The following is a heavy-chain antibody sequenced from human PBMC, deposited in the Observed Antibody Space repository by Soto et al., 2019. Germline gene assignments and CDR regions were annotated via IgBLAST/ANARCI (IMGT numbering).Heavy chain of an antibody. D-gene: IGHD1-1*01. CDR2: INDRGST. V-gene: IGHV4-34*01. CDR1: SGSFSDYY. J-gene: IGHJ6*02. CDR3: ARHTRSPPVQRSYYYYYGMDV. Sequence: SETLSLTCTVYSGSFSDYYWSWIRQAPGKGLEWIGEINDRGSTNYNPSLKSRVTISVDSSRAQFSLKLSSVPAADTAVYYCARHTRSPPVQRSYYYYYGMDVWGQGTTVTVSS.